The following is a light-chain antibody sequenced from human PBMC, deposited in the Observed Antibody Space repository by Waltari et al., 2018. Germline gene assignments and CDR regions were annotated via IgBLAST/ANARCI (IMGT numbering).Light chain of an antibody. CDR1: SRDVGGYNF. Sequence: QSALTQPASVSGSPGQSIAISCAGTSRDVGGYNFVSWYQQPPGKAPKTMIYDVTKRPSGVSDRFSGSKSGNTASLTISGLQAEDEGDYYCGSYRYGSSLVFGGGTRLTVL. J-gene: IGLJ2*01. CDR3: GSYRYGSSLV. V-gene: IGLV2-14*03. CDR2: DVT.